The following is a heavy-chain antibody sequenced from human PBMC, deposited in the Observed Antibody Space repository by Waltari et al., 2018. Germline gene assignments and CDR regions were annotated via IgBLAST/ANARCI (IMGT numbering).Heavy chain of an antibody. CDR3: ARKTRWVAQSYSNWYFDL. CDR2: IDYSGST. CDR1: AGSIGSCY. D-gene: IGHD2-15*01. Sequence: QVQLQESGPGLVKPSGTLSLTCTVSAGSIGSCYWSWIRQPPRRGLEWIGYIDYSGSTNYNTALKSRVTISVDTSKNHFSLKLSSVTAADTAVYYCARKTRWVAQSYSNWYFDLWGRGTLVTVSS. J-gene: IGHJ2*01. V-gene: IGHV4-59*12.